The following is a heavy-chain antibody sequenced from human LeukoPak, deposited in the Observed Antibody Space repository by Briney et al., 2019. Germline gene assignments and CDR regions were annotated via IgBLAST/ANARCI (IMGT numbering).Heavy chain of an antibody. J-gene: IGHJ4*02. CDR1: GYDFSSYA. CDR2: ISVYNGNT. V-gene: IGHV1-18*01. D-gene: IGHD4-23*01. Sequence: ASVKVSCKASGYDFSSYAISWVRQAPGQGLQWLGWISVYNGNTNYAQTLQGRVTMTTDTSTGTAYMELWSLTSDDTAIYYCARHMTTVVTSLDHWGQGTLVTVSS. CDR3: ARHMTTVVTSLDH.